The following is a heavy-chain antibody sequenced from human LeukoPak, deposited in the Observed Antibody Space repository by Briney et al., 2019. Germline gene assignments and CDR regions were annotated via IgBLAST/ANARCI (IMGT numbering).Heavy chain of an antibody. CDR3: ARGGIVATIPDFDY. Sequence: SETLSLTCTVSGGSISSYYWSWIRQPPGKGLEWIGYIYYSGSTNYNPSLKSRVTISVDTSKNQSSLKLSSVTAADTAVYYCARGGIVATIPDFDYWGQGTLVTVSS. J-gene: IGHJ4*02. D-gene: IGHD5-12*01. CDR1: GGSISSYY. CDR2: IYYSGST. V-gene: IGHV4-59*01.